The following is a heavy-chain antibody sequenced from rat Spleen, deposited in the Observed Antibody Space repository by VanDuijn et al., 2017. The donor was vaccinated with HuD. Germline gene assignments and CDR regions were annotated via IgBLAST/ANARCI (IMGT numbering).Heavy chain of an antibody. D-gene: IGHD1-11*01. CDR1: GFAFNNYW. J-gene: IGHJ3*01. CDR2: ISSTGGIT. Sequence: EVQLVESGGGLVQPGESLKLSCVASGFAFNNYWMTWIRQAPGKGLECVASISSTGGITFYSDSVKGRFTVSRDNAKTILYLQMNSLRSEDTATYYCSRVNYGGYSGASHWFAYWGQGTLVTVSS. CDR3: SRVNYGGYSGASHWFAY. V-gene: IGHV5-31*01.